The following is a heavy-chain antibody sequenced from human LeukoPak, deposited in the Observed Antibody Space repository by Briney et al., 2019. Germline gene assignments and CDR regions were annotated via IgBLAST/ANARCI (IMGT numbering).Heavy chain of an antibody. D-gene: IGHD1-26*01. V-gene: IGHV4-59*02. CDR1: GGSARSYY. Sequence: SETLSLTCTVSGGSARSYYWSWIRQPPGEGLEWIAYIHNSGGTNYNPSLKSRVTISVDTSKNQFSLKLRSVTAADTAVYYCVRDWEGFNFDIWGQGTMVTVSS. J-gene: IGHJ3*02. CDR3: VRDWEGFNFDI. CDR2: IHNSGGT.